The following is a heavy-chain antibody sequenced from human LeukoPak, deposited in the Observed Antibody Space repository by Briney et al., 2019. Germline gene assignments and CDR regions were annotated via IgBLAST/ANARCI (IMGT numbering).Heavy chain of an antibody. CDR1: GITFSFYG. J-gene: IGHJ4*02. Sequence: GGSLRLSCEASGITFSFYGMSWVRQAPGKGLVWVSRINDDGSATFYADSVKGRFTISRDNAKNTLFLQINSLRAEDTAVYYCAREILAPGKTHDYWGQGTLVTVSS. V-gene: IGHV3-74*01. CDR2: INDDGSAT. CDR3: AREILAPGKTHDY.